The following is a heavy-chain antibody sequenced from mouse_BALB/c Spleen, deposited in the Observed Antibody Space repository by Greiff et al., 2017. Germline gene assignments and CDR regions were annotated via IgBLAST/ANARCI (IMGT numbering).Heavy chain of an antibody. J-gene: IGHJ2*01. CDR2: ISNGGGST. CDR1: GFTFSSYT. D-gene: IGHD1-1*01. CDR3: ARHISTVDYFDY. Sequence: EVQRVESGGGLVQPGGSLKLSCAASGFTFSSYTMSWVRQTPEKRLEWVAYISNGGGSTYYPDTVKGRFTISRDNAKNTLYLQMSSLKSEDTAMYYCARHISTVDYFDYWGQGTTLTVSS. V-gene: IGHV5-12-2*01.